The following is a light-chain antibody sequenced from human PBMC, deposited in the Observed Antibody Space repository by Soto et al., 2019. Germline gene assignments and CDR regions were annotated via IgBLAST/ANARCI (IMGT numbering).Light chain of an antibody. CDR2: VTS. V-gene: IGKV1-5*01. J-gene: IGKJ1*01. CDR1: QSISSD. CDR3: QHYNSYSEA. Sequence: DIQMTQSPSSLSVSVGDRVSITCRASQSISSDLNWYQQKPGKAPKLLIYVTSNLQSGVPSRFSGSGSGTEFTLTISSLQPDDFATYYCQHYNSYSEAFGQGTKVDIK.